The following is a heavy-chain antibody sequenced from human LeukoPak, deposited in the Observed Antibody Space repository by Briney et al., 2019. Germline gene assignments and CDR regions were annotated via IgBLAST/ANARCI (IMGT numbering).Heavy chain of an antibody. CDR2: IDYSGSA. Sequence: SETLSLTCTVSGDSISSYYWSWIRQPPGKGLEWIGHIDYSGSANYKPALKSRVTIAVDTPKNQFSLRLSSVTAADTAVYYCARDLRDTLDYWGQGTLVTVSS. J-gene: IGHJ4*02. CDR1: GDSISSYY. CDR3: ARDLRDTLDY. D-gene: IGHD5-18*01. V-gene: IGHV4-59*12.